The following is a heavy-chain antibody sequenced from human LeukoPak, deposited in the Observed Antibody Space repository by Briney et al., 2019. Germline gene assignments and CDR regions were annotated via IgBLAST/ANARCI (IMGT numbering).Heavy chain of an antibody. V-gene: IGHV4-4*09. CDR2: VYTSGST. CDR1: GGSISSYY. D-gene: IGHD6-6*01. CDR3: ASLEQLAWFDP. Sequence: SETLSLTCTVSGGSISSYYWSWIRQPPGKGLEWIGYVYTSGSTNYNPSLKSRVTISVDTSKNQFSLKLSSVTAADTAVYYCASLEQLAWFDPWGQGTLVTVSS. J-gene: IGHJ5*02.